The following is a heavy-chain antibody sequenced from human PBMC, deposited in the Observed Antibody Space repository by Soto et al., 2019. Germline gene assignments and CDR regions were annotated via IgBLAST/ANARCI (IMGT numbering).Heavy chain of an antibody. CDR1: GFTVSTYY. CDR3: ARGESGYDDYYYYDMDL. D-gene: IGHD5-12*01. V-gene: IGHV3-66*01. Sequence: EVQLVESGGGLVQPGGSLRLSCAASGFTVSTYYMTWVRQAPGMGLEWVSVIYTGGTTYYADSVKGRVTISRDNSKNTRDLQMHSRRAEDTAVYYCARGESGYDDYYYYDMDLWGKGTTVTVSS. J-gene: IGHJ6*03. CDR2: IYTGGTT.